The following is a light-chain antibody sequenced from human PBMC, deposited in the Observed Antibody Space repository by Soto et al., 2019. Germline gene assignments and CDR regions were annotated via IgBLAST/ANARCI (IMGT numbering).Light chain of an antibody. J-gene: IGKJ4*01. V-gene: IGKV3-20*01. CDR2: GAS. Sequence: EIVLTQSPGTVSLSPGERATLSCRASQIISSNYLAWYQQKPGQAPRLLIYGASSRATGIPDKFSGSGSGTDFALTVSRLEPEDFAVYYCQLYATSPPTFGGGTKVEIK. CDR3: QLYATSPPT. CDR1: QIISSNY.